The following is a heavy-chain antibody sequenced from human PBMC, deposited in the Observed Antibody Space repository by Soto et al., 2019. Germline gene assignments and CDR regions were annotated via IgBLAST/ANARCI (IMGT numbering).Heavy chain of an antibody. Sequence: GGSLRLSCAASGFTFSSYGMHWVRQAPGKGLEWVAVIWYDGSNKYYADSEKGRFNIYRDNSKNKLYLKKNSQRAEDTVVFYCARDYDSSGYPRYYFDYWGQGTLVTVSS. V-gene: IGHV3-33*01. D-gene: IGHD3-22*01. CDR2: IWYDGSNK. CDR3: ARDYDSSGYPRYYFDY. J-gene: IGHJ4*02. CDR1: GFTFSSYG.